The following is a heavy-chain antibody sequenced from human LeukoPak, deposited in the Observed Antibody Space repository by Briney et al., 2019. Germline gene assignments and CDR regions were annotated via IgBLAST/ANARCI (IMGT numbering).Heavy chain of an antibody. CDR2: IKQDGSEK. Sequence: QTGGSLRLSCAASGFTFSTYWMNWVRQASGKGLEWVANIKQDGSEKYYVDSVKGRFTISRDNAKNSLYLQMNSLRAEDTAVYYCARDVYCSGGSCYSGWFDPWGQGTLVTVSS. J-gene: IGHJ5*02. CDR3: ARDVYCSGGSCYSGWFDP. V-gene: IGHV3-7*01. CDR1: GFTFSTYW. D-gene: IGHD2-15*01.